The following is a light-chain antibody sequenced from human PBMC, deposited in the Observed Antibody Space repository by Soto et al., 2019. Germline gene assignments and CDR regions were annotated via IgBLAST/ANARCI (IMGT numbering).Light chain of an antibody. CDR2: FEGSGSY. V-gene: IGLV4-60*03. CDR3: ETWDSNTRV. Sequence: QSVLTQSSSASASLGSSVKLICTLSSGHSSYIIAWHQQQPGKAPRYLMKFEGSGSYNKGSGVPDRFSGSGSGADRYLTISNLQSEDEADYYCETWDSNTRVFGGGTKVTVL. CDR1: SGHSSYI. J-gene: IGLJ2*01.